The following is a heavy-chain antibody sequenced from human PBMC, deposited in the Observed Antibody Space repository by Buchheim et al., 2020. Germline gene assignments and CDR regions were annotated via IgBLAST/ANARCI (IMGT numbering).Heavy chain of an antibody. CDR2: ISSSGSTI. D-gene: IGHD3-10*01. CDR1: GFTFSSYE. CDR3: ARVYADGSGSYTFDP. J-gene: IGHJ5*02. V-gene: IGHV3-48*03. Sequence: EVQLVESGGGLVQPGGSLRLSCAASGFTFSSYEMNWVRQAPGKGLEWVSYISSSGSTIYYADSVKGRFTISRDNAKKSLSPQMNSLRAEDTAVYYCARVYADGSGSYTFDPWGQGTL.